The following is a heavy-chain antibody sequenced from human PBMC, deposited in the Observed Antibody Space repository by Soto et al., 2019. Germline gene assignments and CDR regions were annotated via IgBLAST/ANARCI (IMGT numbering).Heavy chain of an antibody. V-gene: IGHV3-7*01. D-gene: IGHD3-10*01. Sequence: EVQLVESGGGLGQPGGSLRLSCAASGFTFSIYWMSWVRHAPGKGLEWVANIKQDESEKDYVDSVKGRFTISRDNAKKSLYLEMNSLRAEDTAVYYCARGVRFQGRVYYLDFWGQGTLVTVSS. CDR2: IKQDESEK. CDR3: ARGVRFQGRVYYLDF. J-gene: IGHJ4*02. CDR1: GFTFSIYW.